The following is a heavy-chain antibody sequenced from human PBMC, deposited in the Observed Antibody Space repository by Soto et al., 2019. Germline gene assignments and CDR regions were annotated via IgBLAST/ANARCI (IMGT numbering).Heavy chain of an antibody. J-gene: IGHJ4*02. CDR1: GFTFNNYA. V-gene: IGHV3-23*01. Sequence: EVQLLESGGGLVQPGGSLRLSCAASGFTFNNYAMSWVRQAPGRGLEWVSAISGSGGSTYYEDSVKGRFTISRDNSHNTLYLQVNSLRAADTAVYYCAKGRVVVIAWYYFDYWGQGTLVTVSS. D-gene: IGHD2-21*01. CDR2: ISGSGGST. CDR3: AKGRVVVIAWYYFDY.